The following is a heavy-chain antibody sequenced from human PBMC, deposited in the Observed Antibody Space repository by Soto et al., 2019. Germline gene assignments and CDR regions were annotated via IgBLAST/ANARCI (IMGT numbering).Heavy chain of an antibody. D-gene: IGHD2-15*01. CDR3: AKGYTYCSGGSCWAEHFDY. V-gene: IGHV3-23*01. CDR1: GFTFSSYA. CDR2: ISGSGGST. Sequence: GGSLRLSCAASGFTFSSYAMSWVRQAPGKGLEWVSAISGSGGSTYYADSVKGRFTISRDNSKNTLYLQMNSLRAEDTAVYYCAKGYTYCSGGSCWAEHFDYWGQGTLVTVSS. J-gene: IGHJ4*02.